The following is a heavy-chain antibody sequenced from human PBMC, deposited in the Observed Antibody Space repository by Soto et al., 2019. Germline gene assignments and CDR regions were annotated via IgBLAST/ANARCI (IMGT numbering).Heavy chain of an antibody. CDR2: ISAYNGNT. D-gene: IGHD1-26*01. Sequence: ASVKVSCKASGYTFTSYGISWVRQAPGQGLEWMGWISAYNGNTNYAQKLQGRVTMTTDTSTSTAYTELRSLRSDDTAVYYCARVWSGIVGASPPSYYYYGMDVWGQGTTVTVSS. V-gene: IGHV1-18*01. CDR3: ARVWSGIVGASPPSYYYYGMDV. CDR1: GYTFTSYG. J-gene: IGHJ6*02.